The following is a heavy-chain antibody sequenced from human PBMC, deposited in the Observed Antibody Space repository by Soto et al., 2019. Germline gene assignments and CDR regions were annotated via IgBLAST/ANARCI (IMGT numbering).Heavy chain of an antibody. V-gene: IGHV3-9*01. CDR1: GFTFDDYA. Sequence: GGSLRLSCAASGFTFDDYAMHWVRQAPGKGLEWVSGISWNSGSIGYADSVKGRFTISRDNAKNSLYLQMNSLRAEDTALYYCAKDIGIFGVVIKHFDYWGQGTLVTVSS. CDR2: ISWNSGSI. CDR3: AKDIGIFGVVIKHFDY. D-gene: IGHD3-3*01. J-gene: IGHJ4*02.